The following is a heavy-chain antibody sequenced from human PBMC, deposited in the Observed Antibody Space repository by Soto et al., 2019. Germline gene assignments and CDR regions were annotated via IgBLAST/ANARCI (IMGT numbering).Heavy chain of an antibody. CDR2: IKQDGSEK. CDR3: ARGFRAYDILTGYSVYYYYGMDV. V-gene: IGHV3-7*04. J-gene: IGHJ6*01. Sequence: EVQLVESGGGLVQPGGSLRLSCAASGFTFSSYWMSWVRQAPGKGLEWVANIKQDGSEKYYVDSVKGRFTISRDNAKNSLYLQMNSLRAEDTAVYYCARGFRAYDILTGYSVYYYYGMDVW. D-gene: IGHD3-9*01. CDR1: GFTFSSYW.